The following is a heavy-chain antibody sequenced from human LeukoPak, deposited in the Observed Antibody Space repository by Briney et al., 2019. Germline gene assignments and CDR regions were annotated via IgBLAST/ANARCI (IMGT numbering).Heavy chain of an antibody. CDR3: ARDAGNYGMDV. CDR2: ISSSGSTI. V-gene: IGHV3-48*04. J-gene: IGHJ6*02. Sequence: GGSLRLSCAASGFTFSSYGIHWVRQAPGTGLEWVSYISSSGSTIYYADSVKGRFTISRDNAKNSLYLQMNSLRAEDTAVYYCARDAGNYGMDVWGQGTTVTVSS. CDR1: GFTFSSYG. D-gene: IGHD1-26*01.